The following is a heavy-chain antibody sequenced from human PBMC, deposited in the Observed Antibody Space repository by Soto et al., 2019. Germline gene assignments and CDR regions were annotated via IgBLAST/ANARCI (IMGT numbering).Heavy chain of an antibody. J-gene: IGHJ4*02. D-gene: IGHD2-15*01. CDR2: INHSGST. V-gene: IGHV4-34*01. Sequence: PSETLSLTCAVYGGSFSGYYWSWIRQPPGKGLEWIGEINHSGSTNYNPSLKSRVTISVDTSKNQFSLKLSSVTAADTAVYYCARGRTVVVAAFRPRHFDYWGQGTPVTVSS. CDR3: ARGRTVVVAAFRPRHFDY. CDR1: GGSFSGYY.